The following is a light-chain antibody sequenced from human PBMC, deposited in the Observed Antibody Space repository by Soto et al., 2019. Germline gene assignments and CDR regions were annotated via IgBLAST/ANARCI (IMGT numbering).Light chain of an antibody. CDR1: SSNIGSNY. CDR3: AAWDDSLSGPV. CDR2: RSD. J-gene: IGLJ3*02. Sequence: QSVLTQPPSASGTPGQRVTISCSGSSSNIGSNYVYWYQQLPGTAPKLLIYRSDQRPSGVPDRISGSKSVTSASLAISGLRSEDESDYYCAAWDDSLSGPVFGGGTKLTVL. V-gene: IGLV1-47*01.